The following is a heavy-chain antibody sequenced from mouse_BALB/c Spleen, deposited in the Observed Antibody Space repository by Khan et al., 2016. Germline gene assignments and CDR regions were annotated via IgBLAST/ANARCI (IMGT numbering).Heavy chain of an antibody. Sequence: EVELVESGGGLVQPGGSLKLSCAASGFTFSSYTMSWVRQTPEKRLEWVAYISNGGGSTYYPDTVKGRFTISRDNAKNTLYLQMSSLKSEDTAMYYCARMTLLYYSGSSPYYFDYWGQGTTLTVSS. CDR3: ARMTLLYYSGSSPYYFDY. V-gene: IGHV5-12-2*01. CDR2: ISNGGGST. J-gene: IGHJ2*01. CDR1: GFTFSSYT. D-gene: IGHD1-1*01.